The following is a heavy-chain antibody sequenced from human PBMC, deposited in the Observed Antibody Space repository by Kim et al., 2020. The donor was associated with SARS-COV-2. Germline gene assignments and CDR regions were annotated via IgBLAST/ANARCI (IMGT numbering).Heavy chain of an antibody. Sequence: GGSLRLSCAASGFTVSSNYMSWVRQAPGKGLEWVSVIYSGGSTYYADSVKGRFTISRDNSKNTLYLQMNSLRAEDMAVYYCARGTYSSGWYGGYYFDYWGQGTLVTVSS. CDR1: GFTVSSNY. D-gene: IGHD6-19*01. J-gene: IGHJ4*02. V-gene: IGHV3-66*01. CDR3: ARGTYSSGWYGGYYFDY. CDR2: IYSGGST.